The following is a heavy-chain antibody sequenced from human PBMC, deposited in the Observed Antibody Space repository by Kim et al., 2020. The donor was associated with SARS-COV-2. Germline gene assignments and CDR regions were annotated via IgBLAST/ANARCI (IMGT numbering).Heavy chain of an antibody. D-gene: IGHD1-26*01. CDR1: NGAFVGHY. CDR3: ARGPRGGNYPRYFYYGMDV. J-gene: IGHJ6*02. V-gene: IGHV4-34*01. Sequence: SETLSLTCTLYNGAFVGHYWSWIRQSPGEGPEWIGEILHNGATNYKPSLKTRITISVDTSRGQLSLTLSSVTAADAGVYYCARGPRGGNYPRYFYYGMDVWGQGTTVTVSS. CDR2: ILHNGAT.